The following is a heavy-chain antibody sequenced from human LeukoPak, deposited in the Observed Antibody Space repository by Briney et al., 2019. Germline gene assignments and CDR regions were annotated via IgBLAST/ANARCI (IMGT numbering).Heavy chain of an antibody. CDR3: ARESGSSLNDAFDI. CDR2: ISYSGST. Sequence: SETLSLTCTVSGGSISSYYWSWIRQPPGKGLEWIGYISYSGSTNYKSSLKSRVTISVDTSKNQFSLKLSSVTAADTAVYYCARESGSSLNDAFDIWGQGTMVTVPS. CDR1: GGSISSYY. D-gene: IGHD3-10*01. V-gene: IGHV4-59*08. J-gene: IGHJ3*02.